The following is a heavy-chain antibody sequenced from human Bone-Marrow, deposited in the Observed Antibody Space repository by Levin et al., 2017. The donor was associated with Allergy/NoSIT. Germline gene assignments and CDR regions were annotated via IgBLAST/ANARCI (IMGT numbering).Heavy chain of an antibody. J-gene: IGHJ5*02. D-gene: IGHD2-2*01. V-gene: IGHV4-38-2*02. CDR2: IYQSGST. CDR3: AREGAAAANWFDP. CDR1: GSSISSGHY. Sequence: SETLSLTCAVSGSSISSGHYWGWIRQPPGKGLEWIGNIYQSGSTYYNPSLESRVTISVDTSKNQFSLKLTSVTAADTAVYYCAREGAAAANWFDPWGQGTLVTVSS.